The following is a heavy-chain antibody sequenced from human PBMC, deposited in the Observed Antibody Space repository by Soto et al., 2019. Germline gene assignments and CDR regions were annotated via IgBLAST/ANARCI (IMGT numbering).Heavy chain of an antibody. D-gene: IGHD5-12*01. J-gene: IGHJ4*02. CDR2: IYYSGYT. V-gene: IGHV4-59*01. CDR3: ARDSVGSGYD. Sequence: QVQLQESGPGLVKPSETLSLTCAVSGGSMSSYYWSWIRQPPGKRPEWIGYIYYSGYTNYNPSLKSRVTISVDTSMNQFSLRLSSVTAADTAVYYCARDSVGSGYDWGQGTLVTVSS. CDR1: GGSMSSYY.